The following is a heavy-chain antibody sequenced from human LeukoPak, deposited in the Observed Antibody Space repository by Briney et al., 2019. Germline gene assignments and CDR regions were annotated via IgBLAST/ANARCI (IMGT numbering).Heavy chain of an antibody. J-gene: IGHJ4*02. Sequence: SETLSLTCTVSGGSISSGGYCWSWIRQHPGKGLEWIGYIYYSGSTYYNPSLKSRVTISVDTSKNQFSLKLSSVTAADTAVYYCAREIYPPYYYDSSGYYWVIDYWGQGTLVPVSS. CDR1: GGSISSGGYC. CDR2: IYYSGST. D-gene: IGHD3-22*01. CDR3: AREIYPPYYYDSSGYYWVIDY. V-gene: IGHV4-31*03.